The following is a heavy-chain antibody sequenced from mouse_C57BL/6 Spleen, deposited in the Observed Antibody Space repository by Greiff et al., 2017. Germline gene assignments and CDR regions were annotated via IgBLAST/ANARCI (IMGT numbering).Heavy chain of an antibody. CDR1: GYAFSSYW. V-gene: IGHV1-80*01. CDR3: AREGYITTVVAGDY. D-gene: IGHD1-1*01. J-gene: IGHJ2*01. Sequence: VMLVESGAELVKPGASVKISCKASGYAFSSYWMNWVKQRPGKGLEWIGQIYPGDGDTNYNGKFKGKATLTADKSSSTAYMQLSSLTSEDSAVYFCAREGYITTVVAGDYWGQGTTLTVSS. CDR2: IYPGDGDT.